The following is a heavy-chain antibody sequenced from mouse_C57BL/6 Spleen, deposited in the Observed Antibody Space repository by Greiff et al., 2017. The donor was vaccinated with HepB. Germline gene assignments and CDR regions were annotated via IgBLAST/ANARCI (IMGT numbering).Heavy chain of an antibody. CDR1: GYTFTSYW. J-gene: IGHJ4*01. D-gene: IGHD1-1*01. V-gene: IGHV1-69*01. Sequence: QVQLQQPGAELVMPGASVKLSCKASGYTFTSYWMHWVKQRPGQGLEWIGEIDPSDSYTNYNQKFKGKSTLTVDKSSSTAYMQLSSLTSEDSAVYYCARWGFITTANYYAMDYWGQGTSVTVSS. CDR3: ARWGFITTANYYAMDY. CDR2: IDPSDSYT.